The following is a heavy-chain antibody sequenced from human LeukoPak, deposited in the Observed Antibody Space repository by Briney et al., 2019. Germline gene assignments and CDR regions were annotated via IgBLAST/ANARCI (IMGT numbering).Heavy chain of an antibody. V-gene: IGHV4-59*01. CDR2: IYYSGST. CDR1: GGSISSYY. Sequence: SETLSLTCTVSGGSISSYYWSWTRQPPGKGLGWIGYIYYSGSTNSNPSLKSRVTISVDTSKNQFSLKLSSVTAADTAVYYCAREGGDYYDSSGYLDWGQGTMVTVSS. J-gene: IGHJ3*01. CDR3: AREGGDYYDSSGYLD. D-gene: IGHD3-22*01.